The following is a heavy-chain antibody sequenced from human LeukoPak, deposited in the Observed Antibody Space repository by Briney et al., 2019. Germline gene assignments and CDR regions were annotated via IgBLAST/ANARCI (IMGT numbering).Heavy chain of an antibody. Sequence: SETLSLTCTVSGGSISSYYWSWIRQPAGKGLEWIGRIYTSGSTNYNPSLKSRVTMSVDTSKNQFSLKLSSVTAADTAVYYCARAEYQLLYGGYYYYMDVWGKGTTVTVSS. CDR2: IYTSGST. CDR3: ARAEYQLLYGGYYYYMDV. V-gene: IGHV4-4*07. J-gene: IGHJ6*03. D-gene: IGHD2-2*02. CDR1: GGSISSYY.